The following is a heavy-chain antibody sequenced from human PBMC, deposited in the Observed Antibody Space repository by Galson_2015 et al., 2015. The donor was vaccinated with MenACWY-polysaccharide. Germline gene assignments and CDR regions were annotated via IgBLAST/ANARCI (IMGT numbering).Heavy chain of an antibody. J-gene: IGHJ4*02. CDR1: GFNFTNYD. CDR2: ISASGKTT. V-gene: IGHV3-48*03. Sequence: SLRLSCAAAGFNFTNYDMNWVRQAPGKGLEWISHISASGKTTYYADSLKGRFTISRDNAKNSLFLQINSLRAEDTAVYYCARYYTGSYLMKAFDYWGQGTLVTVSS. CDR3: ARYYTGSYLMKAFDY. D-gene: IGHD1-26*01.